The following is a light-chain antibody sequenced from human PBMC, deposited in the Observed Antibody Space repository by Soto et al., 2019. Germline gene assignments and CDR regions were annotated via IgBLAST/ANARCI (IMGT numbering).Light chain of an antibody. CDR1: QSINDN. Sequence: EIVLTQSPGTLSLSPGERATLSCRASQSINDNLAWYQQKPGQAPRLLIYGASTRATGIPARFSGSGSGTEFTLTISSLQSEDFAVYYCQQYNNWPWTFGQGTKVDIK. CDR3: QQYNNWPWT. CDR2: GAS. J-gene: IGKJ1*01. V-gene: IGKV3-15*01.